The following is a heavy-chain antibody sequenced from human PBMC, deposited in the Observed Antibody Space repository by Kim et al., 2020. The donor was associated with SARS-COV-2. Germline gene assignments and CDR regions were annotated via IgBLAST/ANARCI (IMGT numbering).Heavy chain of an antibody. V-gene: IGHV3-48*04. J-gene: IGHJ4*02. Sequence: GGPLRLSCAASGFTFNTYSMNWVRQAPGKGLEWVSYISNSSSTIYYADSVKGRFTISRDNAKNSLYLQMNSLRAEDTALYYCARGRDYRSGYYVKYWGQGTLVTVSS. CDR2: ISNSSSTI. D-gene: IGHD3-3*01. CDR1: GFTFNTYS. CDR3: ARGRDYRSGYYVKY.